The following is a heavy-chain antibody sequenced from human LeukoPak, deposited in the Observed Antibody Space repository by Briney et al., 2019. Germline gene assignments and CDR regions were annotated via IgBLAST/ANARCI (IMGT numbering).Heavy chain of an antibody. D-gene: IGHD1-20*01. V-gene: IGHV1-2*02. CDR2: INPNGGGT. Sequence: ASVKVSCKTSGYSFTGYYMHWVRQAPGQGLEWMGWINPNGGGTIYVQKFQGRVTMTRDTSISTAYMELSSLMSDDTAVYYCAGRYNWNVLIWGQGTLVTVSS. CDR1: GYSFTGYY. CDR3: AGRYNWNVLI. J-gene: IGHJ4*02.